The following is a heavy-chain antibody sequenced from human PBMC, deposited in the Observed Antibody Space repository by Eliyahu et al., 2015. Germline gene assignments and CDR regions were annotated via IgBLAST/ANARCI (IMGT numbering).Heavy chain of an antibody. D-gene: IGHD6-13*01. CDR2: ISYSGST. V-gene: IGHV4-31*03. CDR1: GASIRSGSYS. Sequence: QVQLQESGPGLVKPSQTLSLTCTVSGASIRSGSYSWNWIRQHPGKGLEWVGYISYSGSTYYNPSLKSRLTISVDTSKNQLSLKLSSVTAADTAVFYCATSPSSSYHYFDSWGQGTLVTVSS. J-gene: IGHJ4*02. CDR3: ATSPSSSYHYFDS.